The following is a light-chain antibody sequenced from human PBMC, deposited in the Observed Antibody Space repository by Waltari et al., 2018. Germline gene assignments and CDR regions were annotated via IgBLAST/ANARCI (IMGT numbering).Light chain of an antibody. J-gene: IGLJ2*01. CDR2: END. CDR1: RSNIGNNY. Sequence: QSVLPQPPSVSAAPGQKVTISCSGSRSNIGNNYVSWYQQLPGTAPKLLIYENDKRYSGIPDRFAGSKSSTAATLGITGLQTGDEADYYCVAWDHSLSAVLFGGGTKLTVL. CDR3: VAWDHSLSAVL. V-gene: IGLV1-51*01.